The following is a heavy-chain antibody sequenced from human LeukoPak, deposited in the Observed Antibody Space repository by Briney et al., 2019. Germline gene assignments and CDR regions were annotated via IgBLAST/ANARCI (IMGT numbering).Heavy chain of an antibody. Sequence: ASVNVSFTASGGTFSIYAISWVRQAPGQGLEWMGWISAYNGNTNYAQKLQGRVTMTTDTSTSTAYMELRSLRSDDTAVYYCARGAATSPSADYWGQGTLVTVSS. CDR3: ARGAATSPSADY. CDR1: GGTFSIYA. D-gene: IGHD6-13*01. CDR2: ISAYNGNT. J-gene: IGHJ4*02. V-gene: IGHV1-18*01.